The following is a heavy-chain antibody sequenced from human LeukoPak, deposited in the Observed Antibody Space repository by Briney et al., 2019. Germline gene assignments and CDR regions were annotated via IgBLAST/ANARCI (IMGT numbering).Heavy chain of an antibody. V-gene: IGHV4-59*08. CDR3: ARHPRSCSGGGTCYSWFDA. D-gene: IGHD2-15*01. J-gene: IGHJ5*02. Sequence: SETLSLTCSVSGGSITSYYWSWIRQPPGKGLEWIGYIYSSGSTKYNPSLQSRVTISIDTSRNQFSLTVYSVTAADTAMYYCARHPRSCSGGGTCYSWFDASGQGTLVTVSS. CDR2: IYSSGST. CDR1: GGSITSYY.